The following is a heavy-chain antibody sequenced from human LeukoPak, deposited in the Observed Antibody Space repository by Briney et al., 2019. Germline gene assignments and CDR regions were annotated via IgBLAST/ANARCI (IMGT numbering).Heavy chain of an antibody. CDR2: IYYSGST. Sequence: PSETLSLTCTVSGGSISSSSYYWGWIRQPPGKGLEWIGSIYYSGSTYYNPSLKSRVTISVDTSKNQFSLKLSSVTAADTAVYYCARSAPAIGRYFWSGYYTNYYYYMDVWGKGTTVTVSS. CDR1: GGSISSSSYY. CDR3: ARSAPAIGRYFWSGYYTNYYYYMDV. D-gene: IGHD3-3*01. V-gene: IGHV4-39*07. J-gene: IGHJ6*03.